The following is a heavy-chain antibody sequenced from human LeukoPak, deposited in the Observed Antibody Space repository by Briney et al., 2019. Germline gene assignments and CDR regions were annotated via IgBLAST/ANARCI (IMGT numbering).Heavy chain of an antibody. D-gene: IGHD4-17*01. Sequence: GGSLRLSCAASGFTFSSYGMHWVRQAPGKGLEWVAFIRYDGSNKYYADSVKGRFTISRDNSKNTLYLQMNSLRAEDTAVYYCARETVDYYYYMDVWGKGTTVTVSS. J-gene: IGHJ6*03. V-gene: IGHV3-30*02. CDR1: GFTFSSYG. CDR2: IRYDGSNK. CDR3: ARETVDYYYYMDV.